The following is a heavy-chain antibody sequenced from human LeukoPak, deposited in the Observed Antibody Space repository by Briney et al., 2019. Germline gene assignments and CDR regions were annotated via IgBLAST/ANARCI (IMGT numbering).Heavy chain of an antibody. CDR2: CSCGCHTL. CDR3: ATYYYYSRGYYNEGSRDPRRFDY. D-gene: IGHD3-22*01. J-gene: IGHJ4*02. Sequence: GGPLSLSCAASVFPFSSYEMHGVRQAPGKGVEGVSYCSCGCHTLYYADSVKVRFPNTRDHAKNSLYLQLHSRSGDDSAVYYCATYYYYSRGYYNEGSRDPRRFDYWGQGTLVTVSS. CDR1: VFPFSSYE. V-gene: IGHV3-48*03.